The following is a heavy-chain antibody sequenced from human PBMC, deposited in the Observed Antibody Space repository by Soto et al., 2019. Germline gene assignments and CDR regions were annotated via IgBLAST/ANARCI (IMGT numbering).Heavy chain of an antibody. J-gene: IGHJ4*02. CDR3: ARWGLPGAVAVTIDY. Sequence: ESLKISCKGSGYSFTSYWIGWVCQMPGKGLEWMGIIYPGDSDTRYSPSFQGQVTISADKSISTAYLQWSSLKASDTAMYYCARWGLPGAVAVTIDYWGQGTLVTVSS. V-gene: IGHV5-51*01. D-gene: IGHD6-19*01. CDR1: GYSFTSYW. CDR2: IYPGDSDT.